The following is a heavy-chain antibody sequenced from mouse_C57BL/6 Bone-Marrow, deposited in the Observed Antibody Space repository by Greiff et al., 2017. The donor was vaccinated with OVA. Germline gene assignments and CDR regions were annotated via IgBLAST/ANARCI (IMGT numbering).Heavy chain of an antibody. D-gene: IGHD2-13*01. J-gene: IGHJ1*03. CDR3: AREGDLYWYFDV. Sequence: QVQLQQPGAELVKPGASVKLSCKASGYTFTNYWMNWVKQRPGRGLEWIGRIYPNSGSNKDNEKFKSKATVTVDKPTSTASMQLSSLTSDDSAFYYGAREGDLYWYFDVWGTGTTVTVSS. CDR2: IYPNSGSN. V-gene: IGHV1-72*01. CDR1: GYTFTNYW.